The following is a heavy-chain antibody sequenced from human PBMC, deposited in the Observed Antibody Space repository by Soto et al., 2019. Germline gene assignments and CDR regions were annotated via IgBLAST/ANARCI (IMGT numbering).Heavy chain of an antibody. CDR3: ARGRSHGFPFDY. V-gene: IGHV1-8*01. Sequence: QVQLVQSGAEVKKPGASVKVSCKASGYTFTSYDINWVRQATGQGLEWMGWMNPNSGNTGFAQKFKGRVAMTRNTSISTAYMELSSLRSEDTAVYYCARGRSHGFPFDYWGQGTPVTVSS. D-gene: IGHD5-18*01. J-gene: IGHJ4*02. CDR1: GYTFTSYD. CDR2: MNPNSGNT.